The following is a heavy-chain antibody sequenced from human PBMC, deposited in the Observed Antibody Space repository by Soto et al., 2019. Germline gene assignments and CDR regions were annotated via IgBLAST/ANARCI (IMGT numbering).Heavy chain of an antibody. CDR3: ARDRPQDVYNYFFDY. V-gene: IGHV1-18*01. J-gene: IGHJ4*02. Sequence: ASVKVSCKASGYTFTSYGISWVRQAPGQGLEWMGWISAYNGNTNYAQKFQGRVTMTTDTSTSTAYMELRSLRSDDTAVYYCARDRPQDVYNYFFDYWGQGTLVTVSS. CDR2: ISAYNGNT. D-gene: IGHD1-1*01. CDR1: GYTFTSYG.